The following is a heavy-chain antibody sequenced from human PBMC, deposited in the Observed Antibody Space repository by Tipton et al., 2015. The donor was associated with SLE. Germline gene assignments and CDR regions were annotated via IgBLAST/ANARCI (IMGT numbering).Heavy chain of an antibody. CDR1: GGSISTYY. Sequence: TLSLTCTVSGGSISTYYWSWIRQPPGKGLEWIGYVHNSWSSNYNPSLNIRVTFSVDTSKNQVSLKLTSVTAADTALYYCVRYMTKVTPYNYYGLDVWGQGTAVIVSS. CDR3: VRYMTKVTPYNYYGLDV. J-gene: IGHJ6*02. D-gene: IGHD4-17*01. CDR2: VHNSWSS. V-gene: IGHV4-59*08.